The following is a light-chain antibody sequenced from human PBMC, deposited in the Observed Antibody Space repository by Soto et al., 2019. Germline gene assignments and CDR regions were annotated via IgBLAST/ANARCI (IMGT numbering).Light chain of an antibody. CDR2: AAS. Sequence: DIQMTQSPSSLSASVGDRVTITFRASPSIGTYLNWYQHKLGKAPKLLIYAASSLQGGVPSRFTGSGSGTDFTLTINSLQPEDFATYFCQQSYSIPITFGQGTRLEIK. V-gene: IGKV1-39*01. J-gene: IGKJ5*01. CDR1: PSIGTY. CDR3: QQSYSIPIT.